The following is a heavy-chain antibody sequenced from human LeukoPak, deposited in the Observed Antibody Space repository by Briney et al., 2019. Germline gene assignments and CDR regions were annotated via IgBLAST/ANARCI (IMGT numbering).Heavy chain of an antibody. J-gene: IGHJ4*02. CDR1: GYNFISYG. CDR2: INTYNGNT. D-gene: IGHD3-10*01. V-gene: IGHV1-18*04. Sequence: ASAKVSCKASGYNFISYGISWVRQAPGQGLEWMGWINTYNGNTNYAQKYQGRVTMTTDTSTTTAYMELRSLRSDDTAVYYCAREEYYGSGSYPHFDYWGQGTLVTVSS. CDR3: AREEYYGSGSYPHFDY.